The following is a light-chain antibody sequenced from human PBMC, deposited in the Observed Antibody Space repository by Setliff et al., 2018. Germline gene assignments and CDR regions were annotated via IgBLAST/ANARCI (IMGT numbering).Light chain of an antibody. J-gene: IGLJ1*01. CDR3: YSAADNKYV. CDR2: KDS. V-gene: IGLV3-27*01. CDR1: VLAKKY. Sequence: SYELTQPSSVSVSPGQTARITCSGDVLAKKYARWFQQKPGQAPVLVIYKDSERPSGIPERFSGSNSGTTVTLTISGAQVEDEADYYCYSAADNKYVFGTGTK.